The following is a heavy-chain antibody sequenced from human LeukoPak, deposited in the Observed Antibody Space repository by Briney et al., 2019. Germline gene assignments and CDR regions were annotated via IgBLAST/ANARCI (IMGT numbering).Heavy chain of an antibody. Sequence: GGSLRLSCAASGFTFSSYAMSWVRQAPGKGLEWVSSISSSSSYIYYADSVKGRFTISRDNAKNSLYLQMNSLRAEDTAVYYCARDPNYYDSSGSAFYDYWGQGTLVTVSS. J-gene: IGHJ4*02. V-gene: IGHV3-21*01. CDR3: ARDPNYYDSSGSAFYDY. D-gene: IGHD3-22*01. CDR1: GFTFSSYA. CDR2: ISSSSSYI.